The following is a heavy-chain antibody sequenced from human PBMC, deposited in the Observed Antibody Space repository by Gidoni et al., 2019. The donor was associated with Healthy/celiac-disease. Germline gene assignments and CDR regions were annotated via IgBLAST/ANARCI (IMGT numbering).Heavy chain of an antibody. V-gene: IGHV3-66*01. D-gene: IGHD3-10*01. Sequence: EVQLVESGGGLVQPGGSLRLPCAASGFTVSSTYMSWGRQAPGTGLALVSFIYSGGSTYYADSVKGRFTISRDNSKNTLYLQMNSLRAEDTAVYYCARGGGLLWFGELVIVWGQGTMVTVSS. J-gene: IGHJ3*01. CDR3: ARGGGLLWFGELVIV. CDR2: IYSGGST. CDR1: GFTVSSTY.